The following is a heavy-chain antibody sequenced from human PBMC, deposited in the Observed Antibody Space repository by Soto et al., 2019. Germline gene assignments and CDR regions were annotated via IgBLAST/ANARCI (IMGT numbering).Heavy chain of an antibody. D-gene: IGHD2-2*01. V-gene: IGHV3-21*01. CDR1: GFTFSSYS. CDR2: ISSSSSYI. Sequence: PGGSLRLSCAASGFTFSSYSMNWVRQAPGKGLEWVSSISSSSSYIYYADSVKGRFTISRDNAKNSLYLQMNSLRAEDTAVYYCARDIWGSTSCYLSCYYYYMDVWGKGTTVTVSS. J-gene: IGHJ6*03. CDR3: ARDIWGSTSCYLSCYYYYMDV.